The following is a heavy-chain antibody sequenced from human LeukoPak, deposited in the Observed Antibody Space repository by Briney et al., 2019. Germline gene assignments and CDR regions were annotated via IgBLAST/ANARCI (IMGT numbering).Heavy chain of an antibody. Sequence: ASETLSPTCTVSGGSISSSSYYWDWIRQPPGKGLEWIGSIYYSGSTYYNPSLKSRVTISVDTSKNQFSLKLSSVTAADTAVYYCARRSYYNRFDYWGQGTLVTVSS. D-gene: IGHD3-10*01. CDR1: GGSISSSSYY. CDR3: ARRSYYNRFDY. CDR2: IYYSGST. V-gene: IGHV4-39*01. J-gene: IGHJ4*02.